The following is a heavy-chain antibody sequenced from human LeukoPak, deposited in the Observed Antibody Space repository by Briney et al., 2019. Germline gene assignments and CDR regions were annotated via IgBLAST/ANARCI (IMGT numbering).Heavy chain of an antibody. V-gene: IGHV4-59*08. CDR3: ARHIGGGIEDMDV. D-gene: IGHD3-16*02. CDR1: GGFIGTYY. Sequence: SETLSLTCTVSGGFIGTYYWSWVRQSPGKGLEWIGYIYVTGNRYNPYLQSRVTISVDTSRNQFFLKMSSVTAADTAVYYCARHIGGGIEDMDVWGKGTKVTVSS. J-gene: IGHJ6*03. CDR2: IYVTGN.